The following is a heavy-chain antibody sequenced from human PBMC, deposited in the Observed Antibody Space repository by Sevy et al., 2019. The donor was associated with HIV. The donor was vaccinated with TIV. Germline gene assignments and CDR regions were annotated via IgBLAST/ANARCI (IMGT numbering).Heavy chain of an antibody. V-gene: IGHV3-23*01. Sequence: GGSLRLSCAASGFTFSSYWMSWVRQAPGKGLEWVSAISGSGGSTYYADSVKGRFTISRDNSKNTLYLQMNSLRAEDTAVYYCAKVPMIVVVIDPTFDYWGQGTLVTVSS. J-gene: IGHJ4*02. D-gene: IGHD3-22*01. CDR1: GFTFSSYW. CDR3: AKVPMIVVVIDPTFDY. CDR2: ISGSGGST.